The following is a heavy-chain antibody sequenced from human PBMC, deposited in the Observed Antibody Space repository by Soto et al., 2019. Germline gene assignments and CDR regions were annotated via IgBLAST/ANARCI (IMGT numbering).Heavy chain of an antibody. V-gene: IGHV3-66*04. CDR3: ARHHDYGDKDGYFDL. J-gene: IGHJ2*01. Sequence: EVQLVESGGGLVQPGGSLRLSCAASGFTVSSNYMSWVRQAPGKGLEWVSVIYSGGSTYYADSVKGRFTISRDNSKNTLYLQMNSLRAEDTAVYYCARHHDYGDKDGYFDLWGRGTLVTVSS. CDR2: IYSGGST. CDR1: GFTVSSNY. D-gene: IGHD4-17*01.